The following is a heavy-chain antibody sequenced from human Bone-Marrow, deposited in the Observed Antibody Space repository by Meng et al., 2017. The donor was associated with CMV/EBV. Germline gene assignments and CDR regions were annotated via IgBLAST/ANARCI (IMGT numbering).Heavy chain of an antibody. CDR2: IYYSGST. D-gene: IGHD3-22*01. Sequence: SETLSLTCTVSGGSVSSGSYYWSWIRQPPGKGLEWIGYIYYSGSTNYNPSLKSRVTISVDTSKNQFSLKLSSVTPEDTAVYYCASSPMIVASHYYGMDVWGQGTTVTVSS. CDR3: ASSPMIVASHYYGMDV. J-gene: IGHJ6*02. V-gene: IGHV4-61*01. CDR1: GGSVSSGSYY.